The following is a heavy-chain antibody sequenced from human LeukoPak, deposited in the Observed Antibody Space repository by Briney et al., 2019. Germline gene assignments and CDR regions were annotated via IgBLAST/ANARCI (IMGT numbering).Heavy chain of an antibody. V-gene: IGHV5-51*01. J-gene: IGHJ3*02. CDR3: ARRPPGTGTDAFDI. D-gene: IGHD7-27*01. Sequence: IIYPGDSDTRYSPSFQGQVTISADKSINTAYLQWSSLKASDTAMYYCARRPPGTGTDAFDIWGQGTMVTVSS. CDR2: IYPGDSDT.